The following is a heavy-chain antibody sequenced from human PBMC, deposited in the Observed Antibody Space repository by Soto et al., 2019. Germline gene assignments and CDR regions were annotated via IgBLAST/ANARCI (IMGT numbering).Heavy chain of an antibody. CDR1: GFTFSSYS. J-gene: IGHJ4*02. CDR3: ARGGSWYGGFDH. Sequence: GGSLRLSCAASGFTFSSYSMNWVRQAPGKGLEWVSYISSSSRTIYYADSVKGRLTISRDNAKNSLYLQMNSLRDEDTAVYYCARGGSWYGGFDHWGQGTLVTVSS. V-gene: IGHV3-48*02. D-gene: IGHD6-13*01. CDR2: ISSSSRTI.